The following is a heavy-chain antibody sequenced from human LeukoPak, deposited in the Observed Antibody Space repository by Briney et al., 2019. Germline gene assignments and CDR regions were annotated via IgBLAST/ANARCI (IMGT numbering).Heavy chain of an antibody. D-gene: IGHD3-10*01. Sequence: SQTLSLTCTVSGGSINSGGYFWSWVRQHPGKGLEWIGYISHSGSTYYNPSLKSRVTISLDTSKDRFSLRLSSVTAADTAVYYCARDLWFGEYNWFDPWGQGTLVTVSS. V-gene: IGHV4-31*03. CDR2: ISHSGST. J-gene: IGHJ5*02. CDR1: GGSINSGGYF. CDR3: ARDLWFGEYNWFDP.